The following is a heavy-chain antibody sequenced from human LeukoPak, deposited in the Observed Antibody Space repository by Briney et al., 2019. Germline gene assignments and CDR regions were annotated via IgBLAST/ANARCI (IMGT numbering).Heavy chain of an antibody. V-gene: IGHV3-21*01. D-gene: IGHD3-22*01. CDR2: ISSSSSYI. CDR1: GFTFSSYS. J-gene: IGHJ4*02. CDR3: ARPRPSGYYPIDY. Sequence: GGSLRLSCAASGFTFSSYSMNWVRQAPGKGLEWVSSISSSSSYIYYADSVKGRFTISRDNAKNSLYLQMNSLRAEDTAVYYCARPRPSGYYPIDYWGQGTLVTVSS.